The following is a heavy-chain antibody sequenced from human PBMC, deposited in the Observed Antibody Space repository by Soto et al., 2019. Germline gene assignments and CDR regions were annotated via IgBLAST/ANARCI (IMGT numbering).Heavy chain of an antibody. Sequence: GESLKISCKGSGYSFTSYWIGWVRQMPGKGLEWMGIIYPGDSDTRYSPSFQGQVTISADKSISTAYLQWSSLKASDTAMYYCARHWGGDYYDSSGTPYGMDVWGQGTTVTVSS. V-gene: IGHV5-51*01. D-gene: IGHD3-22*01. CDR3: ARHWGGDYYDSSGTPYGMDV. CDR1: GYSFTSYW. CDR2: IYPGDSDT. J-gene: IGHJ6*01.